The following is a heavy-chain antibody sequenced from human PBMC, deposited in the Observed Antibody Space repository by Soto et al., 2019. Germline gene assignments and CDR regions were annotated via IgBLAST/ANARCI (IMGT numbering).Heavy chain of an antibody. D-gene: IGHD3-10*01. J-gene: IGHJ4*02. CDR2: IYNGGST. V-gene: IGHV4-30-4*01. CDR3: TRGPSGDKVDY. CDR1: GGSISNVXXX. Sequence: QVQLQESGPRLVKPSQTLSLTCTVSGGSISNVXXXXXWIRQPPDKGLEWIGHIYNGGSTYCHPSLESRXTXXXXXXXNXXXXXXXXXXXXXTXVYYCTRGPSGDKVDYWGQGTLVTVSS.